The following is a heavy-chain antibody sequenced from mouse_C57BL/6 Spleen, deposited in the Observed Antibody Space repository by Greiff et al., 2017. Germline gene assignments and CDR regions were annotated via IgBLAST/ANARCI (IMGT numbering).Heavy chain of an antibody. J-gene: IGHJ4*01. CDR2: IDPEDGDT. D-gene: IGHD1-1*01. CDR1: GYNFTDYY. Sequence: VQLQQSGAELVRPGASVTLSCTASGYNFTDYYMHWVKQRPEHGLEWIGRIDPEDGDTEYTPKFQGKATMTADTSSNTAYLQLSSLTSEDAAVYYCTTPCDGCSYDMDYWGQGTTVTVSS. CDR3: TTPCDGCSYDMDY. V-gene: IGHV14-1*01.